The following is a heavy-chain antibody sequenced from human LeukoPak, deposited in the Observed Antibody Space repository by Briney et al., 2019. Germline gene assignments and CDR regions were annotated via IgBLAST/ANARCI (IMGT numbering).Heavy chain of an antibody. D-gene: IGHD3-22*01. CDR1: GYSISSGYY. J-gene: IGHJ3*02. Sequence: SETLSLTCTVSGYSISSGYYWGWIRQPPGKGLEGIGSIYHSGSTYYNPSLKSRVTMSLDTSKNQFSLKLSSVTAADTAVYYCARDGPYYHDSSGYYDAFDIWGQGTMVTVSS. CDR3: ARDGPYYHDSSGYYDAFDI. CDR2: IYHSGST. V-gene: IGHV4-38-2*02.